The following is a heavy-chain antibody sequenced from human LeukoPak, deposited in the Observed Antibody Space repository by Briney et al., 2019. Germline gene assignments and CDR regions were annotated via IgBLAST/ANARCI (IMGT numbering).Heavy chain of an antibody. D-gene: IGHD5-24*01. Sequence: PGGSLRLSCAASGFTFTNYEMNWVRQAPGKGLEWVSHISFSGTTIYYADSVKGRFTVSRDNAKKSLYLQMNSLRGEDTAVYYCVREMAESLDYWGQGTLVTVSS. CDR1: GFTFTNYE. CDR3: VREMAESLDY. J-gene: IGHJ4*02. V-gene: IGHV3-48*03. CDR2: ISFSGTTI.